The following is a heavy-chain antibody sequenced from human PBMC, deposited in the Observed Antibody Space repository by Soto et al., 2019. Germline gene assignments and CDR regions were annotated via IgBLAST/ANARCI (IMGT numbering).Heavy chain of an antibody. J-gene: IGHJ5*02. CDR2: ISYDGSNK. CDR3: AKAPTVVLNWFDP. Sequence: GGSLRLSCAASGFTFSSYGMHWVRQAPGKGLEWVAVISYDGSNKYYADSVKGRFTISRDNSKNTLYLQMNSLRAEDTAVYYCAKAPTVVLNWFDPWGQGTLVTVSS. CDR1: GFTFSSYG. D-gene: IGHD4-17*01. V-gene: IGHV3-30*18.